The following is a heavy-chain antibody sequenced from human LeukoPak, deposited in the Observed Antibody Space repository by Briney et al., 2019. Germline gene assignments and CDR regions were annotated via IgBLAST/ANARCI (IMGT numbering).Heavy chain of an antibody. V-gene: IGHV3-43*02. D-gene: IGHD6-19*01. Sequence: GGSLTLSCAVSGFLVDDYAVYGVRQAPGKGLEWVSLISGDGGSTYYADSVKGRFTISRDNSKNSLFLQMNSLRTEDTALYYCAKDILAEQWHDAFDIWGQGTMVTVSS. CDR3: AKDILAEQWHDAFDI. J-gene: IGHJ3*02. CDR1: GFLVDDYA. CDR2: ISGDGGST.